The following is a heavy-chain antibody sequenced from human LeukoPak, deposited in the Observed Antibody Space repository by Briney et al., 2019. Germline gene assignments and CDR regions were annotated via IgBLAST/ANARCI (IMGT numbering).Heavy chain of an antibody. Sequence: PGGSLRLSCEGSGFNFGGYSMSWVRQAPGKGLEWVSGVLSGGGSTYYADAVKGRFTISRDNSRSTLCLQMNSLRAEDTAVYYCAKDAIYGDGYWEFDYWGQGTLVTVSS. V-gene: IGHV3-23*01. CDR3: AKDAIYGDGYWEFDY. D-gene: IGHD2-21*01. J-gene: IGHJ4*02. CDR2: VLSGGGST. CDR1: GFNFGGYS.